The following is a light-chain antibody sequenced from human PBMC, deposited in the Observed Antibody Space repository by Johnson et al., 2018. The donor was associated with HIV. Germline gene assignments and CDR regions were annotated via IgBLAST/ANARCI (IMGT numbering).Light chain of an antibody. CDR3: GTWDTSLSGGV. Sequence: SVLTQPPSVSAAPGQKVTISCSGSSSNIGKNSVSWYQQLPGTAPKLLIDDYDPRPTGIPDRFSGSKSGTSATLGITRLQTGDEADYYCGTWDTSLSGGVFGTGTKVTVL. CDR2: DYD. J-gene: IGLJ1*01. CDR1: SSNIGKNS. V-gene: IGLV1-51*01.